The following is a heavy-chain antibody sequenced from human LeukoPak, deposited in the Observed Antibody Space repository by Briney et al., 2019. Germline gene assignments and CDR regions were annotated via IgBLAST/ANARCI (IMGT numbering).Heavy chain of an antibody. Sequence: SETLSLTCAVSGGSISSGGYSWSWIRQPPGKGLEWIGYIYYSGSTYYNPSLKSRVTISVDTSKNQFSLKLSSVTAADTAVYYCARSITMIRGFDYWGQGTLVTVSS. CDR3: ARSITMIRGFDY. D-gene: IGHD3-10*01. CDR2: IYYSGST. V-gene: IGHV4-30-4*07. J-gene: IGHJ4*02. CDR1: GGSISSGGYS.